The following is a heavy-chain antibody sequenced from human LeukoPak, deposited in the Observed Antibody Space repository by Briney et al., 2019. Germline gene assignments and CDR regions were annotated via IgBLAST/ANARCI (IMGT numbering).Heavy chain of an antibody. J-gene: IGHJ4*02. CDR3: AKDYDYGLYFDY. D-gene: IGHD3-16*01. CDR1: GFTVSSNY. Sequence: GGSLRLSCAASGFTVSSNYMSWVRQAPGKGLEWVSYISSSGSTIYYADSVKGRFTISRDNAKNSLYLQMNSLRAEDTAVYYCAKDYDYGLYFDYWGQGTLVTVSS. CDR2: ISSSGSTI. V-gene: IGHV3-11*04.